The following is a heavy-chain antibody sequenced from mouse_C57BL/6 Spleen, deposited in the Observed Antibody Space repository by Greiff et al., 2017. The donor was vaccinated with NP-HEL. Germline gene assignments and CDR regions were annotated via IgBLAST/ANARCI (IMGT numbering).Heavy chain of an antibody. CDR2: IHPYSGST. Sequence: QVQLQQPGAELVKPGASVKLSCKASGYTFTSYWMHWVKQRPGQGLEWIGMIHPYSGSTNYNQKFKSKATLTVDKSSSTAYMQLSSLTSEDSAVYYCTRSGRDLYAMDYWGQGTSVTVSS. J-gene: IGHJ4*01. CDR3: TRSGRDLYAMDY. CDR1: GYTFTSYW. V-gene: IGHV1-64*01. D-gene: IGHD3-1*01.